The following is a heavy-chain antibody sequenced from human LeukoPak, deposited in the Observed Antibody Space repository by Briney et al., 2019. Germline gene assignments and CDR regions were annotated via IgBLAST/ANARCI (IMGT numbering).Heavy chain of an antibody. Sequence: ASVKVSCKASGYTFTSYAMNWVRQAPGQGLEWMGWINTNTGNPTYAQGFTGRFVFSLDTSVSTAYLQISSLKAEDTAVYYCARAGVRFLEWLYGYGNWSDPWGQGTLVTVSS. V-gene: IGHV7-4-1*02. CDR1: GYTFTSYA. J-gene: IGHJ5*02. CDR3: ARAGVRFLEWLYGYGNWSDP. CDR2: INTNTGNP. D-gene: IGHD3-3*01.